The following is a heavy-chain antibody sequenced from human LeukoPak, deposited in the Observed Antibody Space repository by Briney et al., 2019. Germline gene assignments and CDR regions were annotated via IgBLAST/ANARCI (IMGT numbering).Heavy chain of an antibody. CDR3: ARDHSGYVWQWPSFDY. D-gene: IGHD6-19*01. V-gene: IGHV1-18*04. CDR1: GHTFTGYY. J-gene: IGHJ4*02. Sequence: GASVKVSCKASGHTFTGYYMHWVRQAPGQGLEGMGWISAYNGNTNYAQKLQGRVTMTTDTSTSKAYMELRSLRSDDTAVYYCARDHSGYVWQWPSFDYWGQGTLVTVSS. CDR2: ISAYNGNT.